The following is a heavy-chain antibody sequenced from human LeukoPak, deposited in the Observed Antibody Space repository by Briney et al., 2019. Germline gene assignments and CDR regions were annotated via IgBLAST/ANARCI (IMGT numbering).Heavy chain of an antibody. Sequence: GGSLRLSCAASGFTFSSYWMSWVRQAPGKGLEWVANIKQDGSEKYYVDSVKGRFTISRDNAKNSLYLQMNSLRAEDTAVYYCARDPRSDFWSGYPPSLFDYWGQGTLATVSS. J-gene: IGHJ4*02. CDR1: GFTFSSYW. CDR3: ARDPRSDFWSGYPPSLFDY. CDR2: IKQDGSEK. D-gene: IGHD3-3*01. V-gene: IGHV3-7*01.